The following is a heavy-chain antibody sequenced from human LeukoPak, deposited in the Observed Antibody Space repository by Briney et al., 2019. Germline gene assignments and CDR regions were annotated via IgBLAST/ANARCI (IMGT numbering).Heavy chain of an antibody. CDR1: GGSVSSGNYY. D-gene: IGHD6-13*01. Sequence: SETLSLTCTVSGGSVSSGNYYWSWIRQPPGKGLEWIAYIYYSGSTNYNPSLKSRVTISVDTSKNQVSLKLSSVTAADTAVYCCARSSPPPGITTPGSIDYWGQGTLVTVSS. CDR3: ARSSPPPGITTPGSIDY. CDR2: IYYSGST. J-gene: IGHJ4*02. V-gene: IGHV4-61*01.